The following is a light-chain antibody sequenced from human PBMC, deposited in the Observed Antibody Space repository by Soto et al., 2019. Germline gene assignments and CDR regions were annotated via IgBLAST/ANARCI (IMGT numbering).Light chain of an antibody. CDR3: QQYGYSPLT. V-gene: IGKV3-20*01. CDR1: ESVSDNY. J-gene: IGKJ4*01. Sequence: EMVLTQSPGTLSLSPGERATLSCRASESVSDNYLAWYQQRSGQAPRLVIYGASSRASAVPARFSGSGSGAGFTLTISRLEPEDFAVYCCQQYGYSPLTFGGGTKVEIK. CDR2: GAS.